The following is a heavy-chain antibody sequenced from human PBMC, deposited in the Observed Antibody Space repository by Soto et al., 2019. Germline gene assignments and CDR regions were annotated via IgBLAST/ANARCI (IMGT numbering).Heavy chain of an antibody. V-gene: IGHV1-8*01. CDR2: MNPNSGNT. CDR1: GYTFTSYD. J-gene: IGHJ6*02. D-gene: IGHD3-9*01. CDR3: ARVTYYDILTGYPSFYYYYGMDV. Sequence: ASGKVSCKASGYTFTSYDINWVRQATGQGLEWMGWMNPNSGNTGYAQKFQGRVTMTRNTSISTAYMELSSLRSEDTAVYYCARVTYYDILTGYPSFYYYYGMDVWGQ.